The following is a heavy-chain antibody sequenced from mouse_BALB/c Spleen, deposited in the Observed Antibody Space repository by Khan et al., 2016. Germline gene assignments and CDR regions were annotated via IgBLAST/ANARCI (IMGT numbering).Heavy chain of an antibody. D-gene: IGHD1-1*01. CDR2: INPSTGYT. Sequence: QVRLQQSGAELAKPGASVKMSCKASGYTFTDYWMHWVKQRPGQGLEWIGYINPSTGYTEDNQKFKDKATLTADKSSSTAYMQLSSLTPEDSAVYYCATWSYYYGSSYGWFAYWGQGTLVTVSA. CDR1: GYTFTDYW. J-gene: IGHJ3*01. V-gene: IGHV1-7*01. CDR3: ATWSYYYGSSYGWFAY.